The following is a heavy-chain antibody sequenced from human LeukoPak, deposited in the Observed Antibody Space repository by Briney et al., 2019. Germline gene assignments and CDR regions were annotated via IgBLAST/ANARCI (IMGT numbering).Heavy chain of an antibody. CDR2: INPASGGT. V-gene: IGHV1-2*02. Sequence: PGASVKVSCKASGFTFTGHYIHWVRLAPGQGLEWMGYINPASGGTSSPPNLRDRVTLTTDTSVSAAYMELSSLLSDDTAVYYCVREGNQDLSKDFDFWGQGTLVTVSS. CDR1: GFTFTGHY. D-gene: IGHD4-23*01. CDR3: VREGNQDLSKDFDF. J-gene: IGHJ4*02.